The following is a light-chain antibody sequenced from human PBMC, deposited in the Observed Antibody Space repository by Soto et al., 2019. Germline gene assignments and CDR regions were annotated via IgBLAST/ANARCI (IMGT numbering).Light chain of an antibody. CDR1: QAIHSY. J-gene: IGKJ3*01. Sequence: DIQMTQSPSSLSASVGDRVTITCRASQAIHSYLNWYQHKPGKAPNLLIFATSTLQSGVPSRFSGSGSGTDFTLTISSLQPEDFATYYCQQRETFGPGTKVDIK. V-gene: IGKV1-39*01. CDR2: ATS. CDR3: QQRET.